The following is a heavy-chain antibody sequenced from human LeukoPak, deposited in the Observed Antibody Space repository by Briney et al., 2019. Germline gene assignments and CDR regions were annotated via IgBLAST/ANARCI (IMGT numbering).Heavy chain of an antibody. V-gene: IGHV4-4*02. CDR3: ARDIRWSTTSWYYYYMDV. D-gene: IGHD2-2*01. J-gene: IGHJ6*03. CDR1: GGSISSSNW. Sequence: SETLSLTCAVSGGSISSSNWWSWVRPPPGKGLEWIGEIYHSGSTNYNPSLKSRVTISVDKSKNQFSLKLSSVTAADTAVYYCARDIRWSTTSWYYYYMDVWGKGTTVTVSS. CDR2: IYHSGST.